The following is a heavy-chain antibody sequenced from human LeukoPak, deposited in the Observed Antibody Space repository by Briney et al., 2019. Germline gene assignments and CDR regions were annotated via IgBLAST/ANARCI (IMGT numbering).Heavy chain of an antibody. Sequence: SETLSLTCTVSGGSISSYYWSWIRQPPGKGLECIGYIYYSGSTNYNPSLKSRVTISVDTSKNQFSLKLSSVTAADTAVYYCARRTYFYDSSGYYFDNWGQGTLVTVSS. D-gene: IGHD3-22*01. CDR2: IYYSGST. CDR3: ARRTYFYDSSGYYFDN. CDR1: GGSISSYY. V-gene: IGHV4-59*12. J-gene: IGHJ4*02.